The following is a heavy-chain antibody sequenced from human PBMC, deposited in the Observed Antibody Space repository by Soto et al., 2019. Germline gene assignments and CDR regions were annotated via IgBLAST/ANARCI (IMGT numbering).Heavy chain of an antibody. V-gene: IGHV4-34*01. CDR1: GGSFSGYY. CDR2: INHSGST. D-gene: IGHD4-17*01. J-gene: IGHJ4*02. Sequence: PSETLSLTCAAYGGSFSGYYWXWIRQPPGKGLEWIGEINHSGSTNYNPSLKSRVTISVDTSKNQFSLKLSSVTAADTAVYYCASLTDYGVYHGDVDYWGQGTLVTVSS. CDR3: ASLTDYGVYHGDVDY.